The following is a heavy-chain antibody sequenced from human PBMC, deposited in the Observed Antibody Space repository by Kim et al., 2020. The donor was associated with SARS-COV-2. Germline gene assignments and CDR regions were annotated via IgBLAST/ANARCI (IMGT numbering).Heavy chain of an antibody. J-gene: IGHJ4*02. Sequence: GGSLRLSCAASGFTFSNAWMSWVRQAPGKGLEWVGRIKSKTDGGTTDYAAPVKGRFTISRDDSKNTLYLQMNSLKTEDTAVYYCTTTARAARRVDYWGQGTLVTVSS. CDR3: TTTARAARRVDY. D-gene: IGHD6-6*01. V-gene: IGHV3-15*01. CDR2: IKSKTDGGTT. CDR1: GFTFSNAW.